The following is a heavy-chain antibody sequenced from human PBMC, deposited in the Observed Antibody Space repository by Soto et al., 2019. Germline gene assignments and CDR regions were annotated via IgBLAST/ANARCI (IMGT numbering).Heavy chain of an antibody. CDR2: VSGSSGSK. CDR1: GFTFSSYA. V-gene: IGHV3-23*01. CDR3: AKDWCSGTTCYCLEN. D-gene: IGHD1-7*01. Sequence: EVQLLESGGGLIQPGGSLRLSCAASGFTFSSYAKSWVRQAPGKGLEWVSSVSGSSGSKSYADSVKGRFTISRDNSKSTVYLQMNSLRAEDTAVDVCAKDWCSGTTCYCLENWGQGTLVTVSS. J-gene: IGHJ4*02.